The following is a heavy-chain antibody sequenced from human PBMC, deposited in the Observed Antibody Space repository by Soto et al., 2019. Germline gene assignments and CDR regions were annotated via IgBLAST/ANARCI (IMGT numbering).Heavy chain of an antibody. D-gene: IGHD4-17*01. CDR1: SNAW. CDR3: TTDYGADGYCFDY. Sequence: SNAWMNWVRHAPGKGLEWVGRIKSKTDGGTTDYAAPVKGRFTISRDDSKNTLYLEMNSLKTEDTAVYYCTTDYGADGYCFDYWGQGTLVTVSS. V-gene: IGHV3-15*07. CDR2: IKSKTDGGTT. J-gene: IGHJ4*02.